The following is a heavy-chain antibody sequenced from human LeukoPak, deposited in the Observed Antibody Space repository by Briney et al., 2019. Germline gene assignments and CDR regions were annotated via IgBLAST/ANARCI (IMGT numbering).Heavy chain of an antibody. D-gene: IGHD3-3*01. CDR2: IKQDGSEK. CDR3: ARAVSSGYYNFYFDY. V-gene: IGHV3-7*04. Sequence: GGSLRLSCAASGFTFSNYWMNWVRQAPGKGLEWVANIKQDGSEKFYVDSVKGRFTISRDNAKTSLYLQMNSLRAEDTAVYYCARAVSSGYYNFYFDYWGQGTLVTVSS. J-gene: IGHJ4*02. CDR1: GFTFSNYW.